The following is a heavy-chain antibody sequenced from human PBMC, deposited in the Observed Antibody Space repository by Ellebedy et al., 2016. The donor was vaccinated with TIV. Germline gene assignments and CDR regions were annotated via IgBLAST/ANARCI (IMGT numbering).Heavy chain of an antibody. CDR2: IYYSGST. D-gene: IGHD3-10*01. J-gene: IGHJ4*02. CDR1: GGSISSGGYY. Sequence: MPSETLSLTCTVSGGSISSGGYYWSWIRQHPGKGLEWIGYIYYSGSTYYNPSLKSRVTISIDTSKNQFSLKLNSVTAADTAVYYCARVKDGSGSYHDYWGQGTLVTVSS. CDR3: ARVKDGSGSYHDY. V-gene: IGHV4-31*03.